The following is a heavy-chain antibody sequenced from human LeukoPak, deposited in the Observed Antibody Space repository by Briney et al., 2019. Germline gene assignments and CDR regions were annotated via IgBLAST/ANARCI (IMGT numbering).Heavy chain of an antibody. CDR2: IITIFGTA. D-gene: IGHD2-2*01. CDR3: ARGVFNQLLSPYYFDY. Sequence: SVKVSCKASGGTFSSYAISWVRQAPGQGLEWMGGIITIFGTANYAQKFQGRVTITTDESTSTAYMELSSLRSEDTAVYYCARGVFNQLLSPYYFDYWGQGTLVTVSS. V-gene: IGHV1-69*05. CDR1: GGTFSSYA. J-gene: IGHJ4*02.